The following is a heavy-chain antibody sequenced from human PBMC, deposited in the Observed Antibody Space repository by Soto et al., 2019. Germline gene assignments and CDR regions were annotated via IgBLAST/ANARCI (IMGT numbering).Heavy chain of an antibody. Sequence: GGSLRLSCSASGFTFSSYAMHWVRQAPGKGLEYVSAIGSNGGSTYYADSVKGRFTISRDNSKNTLYLQMSSLRAEDTAVYYCVKALRYFDWLPDFDYWGQGTLVTVSS. D-gene: IGHD3-9*01. CDR1: GFTFSSYA. CDR3: VKALRYFDWLPDFDY. J-gene: IGHJ4*02. CDR2: IGSNGGST. V-gene: IGHV3-64D*06.